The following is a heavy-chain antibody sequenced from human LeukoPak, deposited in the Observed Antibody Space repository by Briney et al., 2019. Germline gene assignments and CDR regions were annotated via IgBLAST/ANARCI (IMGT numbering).Heavy chain of an antibody. CDR1: GFTFGDYA. D-gene: IGHD5-12*01. CDR2: IRSKAYGGTT. V-gene: IGHV3-49*04. Sequence: GGSLRLSCTVSGFTFGDYAMTWVRQAPGKGLEWVGFIRSKAYGGTTEFASSVKGRFTISRDDSKSIAYLQMNSLKTEDTAAYYCTTYDPSNYYGMDVWGQGTTVTVS. CDR3: TTYDPSNYYGMDV. J-gene: IGHJ6*02.